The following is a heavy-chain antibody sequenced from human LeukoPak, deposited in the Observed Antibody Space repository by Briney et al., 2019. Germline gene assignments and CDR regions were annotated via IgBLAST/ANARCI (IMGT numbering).Heavy chain of an antibody. CDR1: GFSFSSYW. CDR3: AKDGTYYYDSSGYHGYMDV. D-gene: IGHD3-22*01. V-gene: IGHV3-7*03. J-gene: IGHJ6*03. Sequence: GGSLRLSCAASGFSFSSYWMSWVRQAPGKGLEWVANIKQDGGDKYYVDSVKGRFTISRDNSKNTLYLQMNSLRAEDTAVYYCAKDGTYYYDSSGYHGYMDVWGKGTTVTVSS. CDR2: IKQDGGDK.